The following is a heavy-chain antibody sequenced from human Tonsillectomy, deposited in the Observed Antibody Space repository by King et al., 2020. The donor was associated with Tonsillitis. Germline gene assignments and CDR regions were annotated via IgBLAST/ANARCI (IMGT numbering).Heavy chain of an antibody. CDR3: AREAAADAFDI. V-gene: IGHV4-59*01. Sequence: VQLQESGPGLVKPSETLSLTCTVSSGSINSYYWSWIRQPPGKGLEWIGYIYYSGRTNYNPSLKSRVTISVDTSKNQFSLKLKSVTAADTAVYYCAREAAADAFDIWGQGTMVTVSS. J-gene: IGHJ3*02. CDR2: IYYSGRT. D-gene: IGHD6-13*01. CDR1: SGSINSYY.